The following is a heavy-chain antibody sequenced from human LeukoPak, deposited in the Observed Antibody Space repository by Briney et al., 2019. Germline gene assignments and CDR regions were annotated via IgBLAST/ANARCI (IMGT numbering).Heavy chain of an antibody. CDR2: IGGGSGST. V-gene: IGHV3-23*01. Sequence: PGGSLRLSCAASGFTFSSYAMSWVRQAPGKGLEWVSAIGGGSGSTYYADSVKGRFTISRDNSKNTLYLQMNSLRAEDTAVYYCAKGLICSSTSCSSGRYFDLWGRGTLVTVSS. D-gene: IGHD2-2*01. J-gene: IGHJ2*01. CDR3: AKGLICSSTSCSSGRYFDL. CDR1: GFTFSSYA.